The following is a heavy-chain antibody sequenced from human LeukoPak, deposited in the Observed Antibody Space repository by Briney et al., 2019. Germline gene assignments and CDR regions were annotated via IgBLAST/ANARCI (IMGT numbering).Heavy chain of an antibody. CDR2: INPNSGGT. CDR1: GYTFTGYY. CDR3: ARDSGERGSGSYLIVY. Sequence: ALVKVSCKASGYTFTGYYMHWVRQAPGQGLEWMGWINPNSGGTNYAQKFQGGVTMTRDTSISTAYMELSRLRSDDTAVYYCARDSGERGSGSYLIVYWGQGTLVTVSS. V-gene: IGHV1-2*02. D-gene: IGHD3-10*01. J-gene: IGHJ4*02.